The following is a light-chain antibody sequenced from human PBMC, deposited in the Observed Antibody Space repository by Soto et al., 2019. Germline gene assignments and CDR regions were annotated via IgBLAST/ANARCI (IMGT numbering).Light chain of an antibody. Sequence: QSALTQPPSVSGSPGQSVTFSCTGTSSDVGAYNHVSWYQQHPGKAPKLLINDVSNRPSGVPDRFSGSKSGNTASLTISGLQAEDEADYYCCSYAGTYTGVFGGGTKLTVL. CDR3: CSYAGTYTGV. V-gene: IGLV2-11*01. CDR1: SSDVGAYNH. CDR2: DVS. J-gene: IGLJ3*02.